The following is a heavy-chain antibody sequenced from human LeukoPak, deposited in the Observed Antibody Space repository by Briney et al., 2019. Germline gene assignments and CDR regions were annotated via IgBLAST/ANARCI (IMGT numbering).Heavy chain of an antibody. J-gene: IGHJ6*03. Sequence: GASVKVSCKASGYTFTSYYMHWVRQAPGQGLEWMGIINPSGGSTSYAQKFQGRVTMTRDMSTSTVYMELSSLRSEDTAVYYCARDREYQLLYYYYMGVWGKGTTVTVSS. CDR3: ARDREYQLLYYYYMGV. D-gene: IGHD2-2*01. V-gene: IGHV1-46*01. CDR1: GYTFTSYY. CDR2: INPSGGST.